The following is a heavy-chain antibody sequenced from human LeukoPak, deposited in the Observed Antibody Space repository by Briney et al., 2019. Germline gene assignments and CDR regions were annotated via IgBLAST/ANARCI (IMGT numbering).Heavy chain of an antibody. D-gene: IGHD6-13*01. CDR1: GGSISSSSYY. CDR3: AGTGIAAAGTDAFDI. CDR2: IYYSGST. J-gene: IGHJ3*02. V-gene: IGHV4-61*05. Sequence: SETLSLTCTVSGGSISSSSYYWGCIRQPPGKGLEWIGYIYYSGSTNYNPSLKSRVTISVDTSKNQFSLKLSSVTAADTAVYYCAGTGIAAAGTDAFDIWGQGTMVTVSS.